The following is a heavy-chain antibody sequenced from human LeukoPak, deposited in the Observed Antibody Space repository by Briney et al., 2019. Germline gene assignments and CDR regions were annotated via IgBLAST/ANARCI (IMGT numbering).Heavy chain of an antibody. Sequence: SETLSLTCTVSGVSISPYYWSWIRQSAGKGLEWIGRVHGSGSPNYNPSLKSRVIISVDKSKNQLSLKLNSVTAADTAVYYCARGGTYGSGSDQHTTLDYWGQGTLVTVSS. J-gene: IGHJ4*02. D-gene: IGHD3-10*01. V-gene: IGHV4-4*07. CDR1: GVSISPYY. CDR3: ARGGTYGSGSDQHTTLDY. CDR2: VHGSGSP.